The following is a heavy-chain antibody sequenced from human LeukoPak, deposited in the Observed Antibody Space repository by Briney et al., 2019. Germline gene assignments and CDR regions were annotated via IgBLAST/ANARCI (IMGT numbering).Heavy chain of an antibody. D-gene: IGHD4-11*01. J-gene: IGHJ5*02. CDR1: GFRFSSFV. V-gene: IGHV1-18*04. Sequence: ASVNVSCKASGFRFSSFVISWVRQAPGQGFERMGWISNYFGVTHYAEKFEDRVTMTIDKSTTAAYMELRSLRYDDTAIYDCARDSDYSGNGNGDWFDPWGQGTVVIVSS. CDR2: ISNYFGVT. CDR3: ARDSDYSGNGNGDWFDP.